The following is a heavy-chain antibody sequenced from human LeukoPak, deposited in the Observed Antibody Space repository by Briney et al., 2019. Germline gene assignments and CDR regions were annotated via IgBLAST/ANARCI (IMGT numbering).Heavy chain of an antibody. D-gene: IGHD6-19*01. CDR2: ISPSGGIT. CDR3: TAVAGGFDYFDY. Sequence: GGSLRLSCGASGFTFSSHGMNWVRQAPGKGLEWVSGISPSGGITYYTDSVKGRFTISRDNSKNTVSLQMNSLRGEDTAVYYCTAVAGGFDYFDYWGQGTLVTVSS. J-gene: IGHJ4*02. CDR1: GFTFSSHG. V-gene: IGHV3-23*01.